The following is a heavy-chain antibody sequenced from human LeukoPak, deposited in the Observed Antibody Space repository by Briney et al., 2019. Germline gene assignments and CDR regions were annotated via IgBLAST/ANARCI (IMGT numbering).Heavy chain of an antibody. CDR3: ARALGPAGYRWWFDP. J-gene: IGHJ5*02. CDR2: MNPNSGNT. Sequence: ASVTVSFMASGYTFTNYDINWVRQATGQGLEWMGWMNPNSGNTGYAQKFQGRVTITRNPTISTAYMEMSSLRYEDTAVYYCARALGPAGYRWWFDPWGQGTLVTVSS. CDR1: GYTFTNYD. D-gene: IGHD2-2*01. V-gene: IGHV1-8*03.